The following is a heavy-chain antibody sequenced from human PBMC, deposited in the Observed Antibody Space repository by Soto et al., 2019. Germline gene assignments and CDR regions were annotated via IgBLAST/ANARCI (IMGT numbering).Heavy chain of an antibody. Sequence: GGSLKLSCAASGVTFSSYGMHGVLQAPGKGLEWVAVILGDASSNYYADSVKGRVTISRDNSKNIMYLQMTSLKVEDTATYFCAKDLRPDGRYDLDYWGQETQVTVSS. D-gene: IGHD6-19*01. V-gene: IGHV3-33*06. J-gene: IGHJ4*02. CDR3: AKDLRPDGRYDLDY. CDR1: GVTFSSYG. CDR2: ILGDASSN.